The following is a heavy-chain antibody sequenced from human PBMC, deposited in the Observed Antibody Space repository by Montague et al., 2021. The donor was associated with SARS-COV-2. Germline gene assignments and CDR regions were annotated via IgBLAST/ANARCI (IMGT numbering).Heavy chain of an antibody. Sequence: ETLSPTYSVSGGSMINNYWSWIRQPPGKGLEWMGYIYYTGSTDYNPSLESRATLSIDTSKNEFSLKLTSVTAADTAVYYCARGGGRLQYSYYYGMDVWGQGTTVTVSS. V-gene: IGHV4-59*01. CDR1: GGSMINNY. J-gene: IGHJ6*02. D-gene: IGHD5-12*01. CDR3: ARGGGRLQYSYYYGMDV. CDR2: IYYTGST.